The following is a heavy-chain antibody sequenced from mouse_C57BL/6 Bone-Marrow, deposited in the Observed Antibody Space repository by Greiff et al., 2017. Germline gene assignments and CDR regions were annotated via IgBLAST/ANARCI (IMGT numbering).Heavy chain of an antibody. Sequence: EVKLMESGGGLVQPKGSLKLSCAASGFTFNTYAMHWVRQAPGKGLEWVSRIRSKSSNYATYYADSVKDSFTISGDDSQSMLYLQMNNLKTEDTAMYYCVRDDNHYYGSSYGGYFDVWGTGTTVTVSS. CDR3: VRDDNHYYGSSYGGYFDV. J-gene: IGHJ1*03. CDR1: GFTFNTYA. CDR2: IRSKSSNYAT. D-gene: IGHD1-1*01. V-gene: IGHV10-3*01.